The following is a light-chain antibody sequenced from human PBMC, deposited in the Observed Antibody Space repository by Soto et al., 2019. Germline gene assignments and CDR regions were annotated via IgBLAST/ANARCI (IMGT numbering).Light chain of an antibody. J-gene: IGKJ5*01. CDR3: QQYNSWPPIT. CDR2: GAS. CDR1: QSVSSN. Sequence: EIVMTQSPATLSVSPVERATLSCRASQSVSSNLAWFQQKPGQAPRLLISGASTRATGIPARFSGSGSGTEFTLTISSLQSEDFAVYYCQQYNSWPPITFGQGTRLEI. V-gene: IGKV3-15*01.